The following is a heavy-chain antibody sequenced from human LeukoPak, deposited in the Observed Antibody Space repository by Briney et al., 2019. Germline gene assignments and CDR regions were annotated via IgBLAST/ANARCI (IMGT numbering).Heavy chain of an antibody. D-gene: IGHD3-22*01. CDR1: GYTFTGYY. V-gene: IGHV1-2*02. Sequence: ASVKVSCKASGYTFTGYYMHWVRQAPGQGLEWMGWINPNSGGTNYAQKFQGRVTMTRDTSISTAYMELSRLRSDDTAVYYCARDARYYDSNGYLRRAFNYWGQGTLVTVSS. CDR2: INPNSGGT. J-gene: IGHJ4*02. CDR3: ARDARYYDSNGYLRRAFNY.